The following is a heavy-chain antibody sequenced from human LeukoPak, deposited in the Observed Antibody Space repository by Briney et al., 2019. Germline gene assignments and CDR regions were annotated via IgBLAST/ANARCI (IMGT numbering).Heavy chain of an antibody. D-gene: IGHD4-17*01. CDR3: ASLYGDYDAFDI. CDR1: GFTFDDYA. V-gene: IGHV3-9*01. CDR2: ISWNSGSI. Sequence: GGSLRLSCAASGFTFDDYAMHWVRQAPGKGLEWVSGISWNSGSIGYADSVKGRFTISRDNAENPLYLQMNSLRAEDTALYYCASLYGDYDAFDIWGQGTMVTVSS. J-gene: IGHJ3*02.